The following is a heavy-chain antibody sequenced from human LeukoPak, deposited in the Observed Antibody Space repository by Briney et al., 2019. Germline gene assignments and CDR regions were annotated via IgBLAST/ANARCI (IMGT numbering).Heavy chain of an antibody. J-gene: IGHJ4*02. D-gene: IGHD3-22*01. Sequence: PSETLSLTCSVSGGSISSGSYFWGWIRQPPGKGLEWIGSISYSGSSYFNPSLKSRVTISLDTSKNQFSLNLKSVTAADTAMYHCAGVEDSSGYYYIDYWGQGTLVTVSS. CDR2: ISYSGSS. CDR3: AGVEDSSGYYYIDY. V-gene: IGHV4-39*07. CDR1: GGSISSGSYF.